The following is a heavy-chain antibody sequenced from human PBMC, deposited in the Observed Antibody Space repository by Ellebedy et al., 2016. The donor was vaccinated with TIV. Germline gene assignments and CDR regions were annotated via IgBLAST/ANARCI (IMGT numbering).Heavy chain of an antibody. Sequence: MPSETLSLTCTVSGGSISSYYWSWIRQPPGKGLEWIGYIYYSGSTNYNPSLKSRVTISVDPSKNQFSLKLSSVTAADTAVYYCAGETAMVTGMDVWGQGTTVTVSS. V-gene: IGHV4-59*01. D-gene: IGHD5-18*01. CDR1: GGSISSYY. CDR3: AGETAMVTGMDV. J-gene: IGHJ6*02. CDR2: IYYSGST.